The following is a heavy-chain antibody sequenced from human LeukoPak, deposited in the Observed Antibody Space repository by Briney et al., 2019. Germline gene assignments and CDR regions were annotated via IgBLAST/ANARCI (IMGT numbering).Heavy chain of an antibody. CDR3: ARGARYCSSTSCYFVY. D-gene: IGHD2-2*01. J-gene: IGHJ4*02. V-gene: IGHV4-39*01. CDR2: IYYSGST. CDR1: GGSISSSSYY. Sequence: PSETLSLTCTVSGGSISSSSYYWGWIRQPPGKGLEWIGSIYYSGSTYYNPSLKSRVTISVGTSKNQFSLKLSSVTAADTAVYYCARGARYCSSTSCYFVYWGQGTLVTVSS.